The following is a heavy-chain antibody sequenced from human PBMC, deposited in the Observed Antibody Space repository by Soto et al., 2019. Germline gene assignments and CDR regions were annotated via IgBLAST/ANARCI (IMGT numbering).Heavy chain of an antibody. CDR3: ICREAYGANMWYDP. Sequence: DVQLVESGGGLVQPGGSLKLSCAGSGFTFSGSDIHWVRQASGKGLEWVGRIKSKASNYATSYGSSVKGRFTVSRDDSENTAYLQMNSLQNEDTAVYYCICREAYGANMWYDPWGQGTLVTVSS. V-gene: IGHV3-73*01. D-gene: IGHD4-17*01. CDR2: IKSKASNYAT. CDR1: GFTFSGSD. J-gene: IGHJ5*02.